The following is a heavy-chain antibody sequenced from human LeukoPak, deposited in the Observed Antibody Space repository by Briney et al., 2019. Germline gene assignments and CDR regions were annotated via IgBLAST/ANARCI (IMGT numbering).Heavy chain of an antibody. D-gene: IGHD3-16*02. CDR1: GGTFSSHA. V-gene: IGHV1-69*13. CDR2: IIPIFGTA. Sequence: ASVKVSCKASGGTFSSHAISWVRQAPGQGLEWMGGIIPIFGTANYAQKFQGRVTITADESTSTAYMGLSSLRSEDTAVYYCARARVIENWFDPWGQGTLVTVSS. J-gene: IGHJ5*02. CDR3: ARARVIENWFDP.